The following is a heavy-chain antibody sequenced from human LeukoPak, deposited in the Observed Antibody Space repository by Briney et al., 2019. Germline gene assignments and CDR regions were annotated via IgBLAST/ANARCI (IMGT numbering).Heavy chain of an antibody. CDR2: INPSGGST. D-gene: IGHD3-22*01. CDR1: GYTFTSYY. V-gene: IGHV1-46*01. Sequence: ASVKVSCKASGYTFTSYYMHWVRQAPGQGLEWMGIINPSGGSTSYAQKFQGRVTITADESTSTAYMELSSLRSEDTAVYYCARDMSPYYYDSSGYYYGYWGQGTLVTVSS. J-gene: IGHJ4*02. CDR3: ARDMSPYYYDSSGYYYGY.